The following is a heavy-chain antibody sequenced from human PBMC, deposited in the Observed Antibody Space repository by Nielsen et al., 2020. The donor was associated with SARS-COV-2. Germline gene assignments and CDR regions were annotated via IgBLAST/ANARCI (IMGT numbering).Heavy chain of an antibody. D-gene: IGHD6-6*01. CDR1: GFTFSDYY. CDR3: ARAGLGIAARPTYYYYGMDV. V-gene: IGHV3-11*04. J-gene: IGHJ6*02. Sequence: GGSLRLSCAASGFTFSDYYMNWVRQAPGKGLEWVSYISSSGSTIYYADSVKGRFTISRDNAKNSLYLQMNSLRAEDTAVYYCARAGLGIAARPTYYYYGMDVWGQGTTVTVSS. CDR2: ISSSGSTI.